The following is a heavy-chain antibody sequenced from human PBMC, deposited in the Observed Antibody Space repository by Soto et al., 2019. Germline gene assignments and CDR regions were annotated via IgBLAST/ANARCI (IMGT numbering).Heavy chain of an antibody. J-gene: IGHJ4*02. V-gene: IGHV3-48*01. CDR1: GFTFSSYS. Sequence: PGGSLRLSCAASGFTFSSYSMNWVRQAPGKGLEWVSYISSSSSTIYYADSVKGRFTISRDNSKKTLYLQMNSLRPEDTALYYCAKDEYYYSRSGYYIFDSWGQGTLVNVSS. CDR3: AKDEYYYSRSGYYIFDS. CDR2: ISSSSSTI. D-gene: IGHD3-22*01.